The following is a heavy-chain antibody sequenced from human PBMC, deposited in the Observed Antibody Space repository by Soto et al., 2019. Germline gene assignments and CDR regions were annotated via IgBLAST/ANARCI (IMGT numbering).Heavy chain of an antibody. J-gene: IGHJ6*02. V-gene: IGHV4-61*01. CDR1: GGSISSSSYY. D-gene: IGHD5-12*01. CDR3: ARDVATTDYYYYGMDG. Sequence: SETLSLTCTVSGGSISSSSYYWSWIRQPPGKGLEWIGYIYYSGSTNYNPSLKSRVTISVDTSKNQFSLKLSSVTAADTAVYYCARDVATTDYYYYGMDGWGQVTTVTVSS. CDR2: IYYSGST.